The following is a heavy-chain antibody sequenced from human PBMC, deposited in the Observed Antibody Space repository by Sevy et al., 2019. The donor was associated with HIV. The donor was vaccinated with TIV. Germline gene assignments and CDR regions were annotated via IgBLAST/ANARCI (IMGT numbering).Heavy chain of an antibody. D-gene: IGHD6-19*01. J-gene: IGHJ6*02. V-gene: IGHV3-30*18. CDR3: AKDTGSSGYDHYGLDV. CDR2: TSYNEGGE. CDR1: GFTFSNYG. Sequence: GGSLRLSCVASGFTFSNYGTHWVRQAPGKGLEWVAITSYNEGGENYADSVQGRFTISRDNSKNTVYLQMYRLTTEGAGVYYCAKDTGSSGYDHYGLDVWGQGTTVTVSS.